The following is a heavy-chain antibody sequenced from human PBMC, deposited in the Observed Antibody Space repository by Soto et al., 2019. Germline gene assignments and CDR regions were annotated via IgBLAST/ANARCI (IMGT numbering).Heavy chain of an antibody. CDR3: ARASTYYDFWSGYYTGYYYYMDV. J-gene: IGHJ6*03. D-gene: IGHD3-3*01. Sequence: PSETLSLTCTVSGGSISSYYWSWIRQPPGKGLEWIGYIYYSGSTNYNPSLKSRVTISVDTSKNQFSLKLSSVTAADTAVYYCARASTYYDFWSGYYTGYYYYMDVWGKGTTVTVSS. V-gene: IGHV4-59*01. CDR1: GGSISSYY. CDR2: IYYSGST.